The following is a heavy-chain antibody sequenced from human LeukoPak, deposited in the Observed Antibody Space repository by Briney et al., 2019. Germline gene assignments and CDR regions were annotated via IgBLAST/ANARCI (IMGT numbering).Heavy chain of an antibody. V-gene: IGHV4-59*01. J-gene: IGHJ4*02. CDR2: IYYSGST. D-gene: IGHD1-26*01. CDR1: GVSISSYF. Sequence: SETLSLTCTVSGVSISSYFWSWIRQPPGKGLEWIGYIYYSGSTNYNPSLKSRVTISVDTSKNQFSLKLTSVTAADTAVYYCAAGVVGATPIDYWGQGTLVTVSS. CDR3: AAGVVGATPIDY.